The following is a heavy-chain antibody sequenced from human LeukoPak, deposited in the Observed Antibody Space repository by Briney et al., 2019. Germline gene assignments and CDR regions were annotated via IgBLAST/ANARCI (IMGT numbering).Heavy chain of an antibody. Sequence: PGGSLRLSCAASGFTFSTYNMNWVRQTPGKGLEWVSSITSTSTYIYYADSVKGRFTISRDNAKNSLFLQMNSLTADDTAVYYCARDPYSGNYGDHYYCFMDVWGKGTTVTISS. J-gene: IGHJ6*03. CDR3: ARDPYSGNYGDHYYCFMDV. CDR1: GFTFSTYN. V-gene: IGHV3-21*01. CDR2: ITSTSTYI. D-gene: IGHD1-26*01.